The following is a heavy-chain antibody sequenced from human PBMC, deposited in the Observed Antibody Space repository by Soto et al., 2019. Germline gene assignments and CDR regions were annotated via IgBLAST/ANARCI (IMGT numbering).Heavy chain of an antibody. CDR3: AWVAWGGAGLNSFDP. Sequence: QVQLVQSGAEVKKPGASVKVSCKASGYTFTSYGISWVRQAPGQGLEWMGWISAYNGNTNYAQKLQGRVTMTTDTSTSKAYMEVRGLRSDDTAVYDCAWVAWGGAGLNSFDPWGQGTLVTVSS. CDR1: GYTFTSYG. J-gene: IGHJ5*02. V-gene: IGHV1-18*01. CDR2: ISAYNGNT. D-gene: IGHD3-16*01.